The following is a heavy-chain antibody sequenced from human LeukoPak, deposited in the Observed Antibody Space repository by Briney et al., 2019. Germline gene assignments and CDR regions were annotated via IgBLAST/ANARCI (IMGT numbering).Heavy chain of an antibody. CDR2: TRRKSGRYAT. Sequence: PGGSLRLSCAASGFTFSDSAMRWVRQASGKGLEWVGRTRRKSGRYATAFAASVQDRFTIFRDDSKSTAYLQMNSLKTEDTALYYCLTYDSRDRFGAYWGRGTLVGVSS. CDR1: GFTFSDSA. J-gene: IGHJ4*02. D-gene: IGHD3-22*01. CDR3: LTYDSRDRFGAY. V-gene: IGHV3-73*01.